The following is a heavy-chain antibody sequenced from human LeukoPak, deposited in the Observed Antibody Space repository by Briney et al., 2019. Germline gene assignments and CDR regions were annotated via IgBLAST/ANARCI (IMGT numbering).Heavy chain of an antibody. CDR3: ARQPADCSGGSCYSYFDY. D-gene: IGHD2-15*01. V-gene: IGHV3-33*01. Sequence: GGSLRLSCAASGFTFSSYGMHWVRQAPGKGLEWVAVIWYDGSNKYYADSVKGRFTISRDNSKNTLYLQMSSLRAEDTAVYYCARQPADCSGGSCYSYFDYWGQGTLVTVSS. CDR2: IWYDGSNK. J-gene: IGHJ4*02. CDR1: GFTFSSYG.